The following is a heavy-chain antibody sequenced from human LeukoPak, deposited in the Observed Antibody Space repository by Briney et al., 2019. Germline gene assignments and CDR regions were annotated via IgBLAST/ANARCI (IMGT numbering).Heavy chain of an antibody. J-gene: IGHJ5*02. Sequence: PGGSLRLSCAASGFTFSDYDMNWVRQAPGKGLEWVSGISGSGGSTYYGDSVKGRFTISRDNSKNTVYLQMNSLRAEDTAVYYCAKEGGFDPWGQGTLVTVSS. CDR1: GFTFSDYD. CDR3: AKEGGFDP. CDR2: ISGSGGST. D-gene: IGHD1-26*01. V-gene: IGHV3-23*01.